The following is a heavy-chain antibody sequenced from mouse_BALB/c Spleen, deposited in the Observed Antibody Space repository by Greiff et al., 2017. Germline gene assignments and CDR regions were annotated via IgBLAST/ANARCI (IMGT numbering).Heavy chain of an antibody. V-gene: IGHV5-17*02. D-gene: IGHD2-1*01. CDR3: ARNYGNYNYYAMDY. CDR2: ISSGSSTI. Sequence: EVQGVESGGGLVQPGGSRKLSCAASGFTFSSFGMHWVRQAPEKGLEWVAYISSGSSTIYYADTVKGRFTISRDNPKNTLFLQMTSLRSEDTAMYYGARNYGNYNYYAMDYWGQGTSVTVSS. CDR1: GFTFSSFG. J-gene: IGHJ4*01.